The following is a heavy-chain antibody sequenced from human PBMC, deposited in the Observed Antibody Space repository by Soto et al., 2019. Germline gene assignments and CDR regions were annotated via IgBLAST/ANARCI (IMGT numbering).Heavy chain of an antibody. CDR2: VNPDGTTT. D-gene: IGHD7-27*01. CDR3: ARDLAGVDDS. J-gene: IGHJ4*02. Sequence: GGSLRLSCAASGFTFSSYWMHWVRQAPGKGLVWVSRVNPDGTTTNHAASVKGRFTISRDNAKNTLYLQMNSLRVDDTAVYSCARDLAGVDDSWGQGTLVTVSS. V-gene: IGHV3-74*01. CDR1: GFTFSSYW.